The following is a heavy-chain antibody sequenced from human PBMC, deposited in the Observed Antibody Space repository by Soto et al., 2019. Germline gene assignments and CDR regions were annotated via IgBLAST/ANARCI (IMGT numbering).Heavy chain of an antibody. Sequence: QVQLVQSGAEVKPPGASVKVSCRTSGYTFNADALHWVRQAPGQGREWMGWVNGANGVTKFSQKFQGRVTITRDTFATTAYIELSSLRSEDTAVYFCASITSGTHRYDAFDMWGQGTTVTVAS. CDR2: VNGANGVT. D-gene: IGHD1-1*01. J-gene: IGHJ3*02. CDR1: GYTFNADA. V-gene: IGHV1-3*01. CDR3: ASITSGTHRYDAFDM.